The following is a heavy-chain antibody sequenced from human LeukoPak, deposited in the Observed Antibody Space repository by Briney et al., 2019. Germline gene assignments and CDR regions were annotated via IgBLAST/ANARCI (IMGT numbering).Heavy chain of an antibody. CDR1: GGSITSSTYF. CDR3: ARRRSPVYSGALFDY. D-gene: IGHD6-19*01. CDR2: IYYSGTT. Sequence: SETLSLICTVSGGSITSSTYFWGWIRQPPGKGLECIGSIYYSGTTYYNPSLKSRVTISVDTSNNQFSLKLSSVTAADTAVYYCARRRSPVYSGALFDYWGQETLATVSS. J-gene: IGHJ4*02. V-gene: IGHV4-39*01.